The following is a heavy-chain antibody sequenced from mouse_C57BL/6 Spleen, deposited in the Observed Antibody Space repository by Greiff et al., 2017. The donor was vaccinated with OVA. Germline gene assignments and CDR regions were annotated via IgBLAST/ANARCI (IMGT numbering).Heavy chain of an antibody. D-gene: IGHD1-1*01. Sequence: QVQLQQSGPELVKPGASVKISCKASGYAFSSSWMNWVKQRPGKGLEWIGRIYPGDGDTNYNGKFKGKATLTADKSSSTAYMQLSSLTSEDSAVYVCARSYYGSSYPFDYWGQGTTLTVSS. J-gene: IGHJ2*01. CDR2: IYPGDGDT. CDR1: GYAFSSSW. V-gene: IGHV1-82*01. CDR3: ARSYYGSSYPFDY.